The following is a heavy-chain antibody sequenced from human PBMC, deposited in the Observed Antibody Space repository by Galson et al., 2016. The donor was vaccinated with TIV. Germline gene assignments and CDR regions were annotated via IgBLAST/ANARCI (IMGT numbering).Heavy chain of an antibody. CDR3: ARYGVVATIRRDYKYGMDV. Sequence: SVKVSCKASGYTFKNYGISWVRQAPGQGLEWMGWISAYSGNTKYAQKVQGRVTMTTDTSTTTAYMELRSLRSDDTAVYYCARYGVVATIRRDYKYGMDVWAQGTMVTVSS. J-gene: IGHJ6*02. D-gene: IGHD3-3*01. CDR2: ISAYSGNT. V-gene: IGHV1-18*01. CDR1: GYTFKNYG.